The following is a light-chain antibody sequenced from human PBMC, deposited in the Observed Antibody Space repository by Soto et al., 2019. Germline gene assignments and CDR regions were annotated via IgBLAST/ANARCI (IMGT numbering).Light chain of an antibody. CDR2: AAS. CDR3: NQSYSTPVYT. V-gene: IGKV1-39*01. J-gene: IGKJ2*01. CDR1: QSISSY. Sequence: DIQMTQSPSSLSASVGDRVTITCRASQSISSYLNWYQQKPGKAPKLLIYAASSLQSGVPSRFSGSGSGTDFTLTISSLQPKVFATYYCNQSYSTPVYTFGQGTKLEIK.